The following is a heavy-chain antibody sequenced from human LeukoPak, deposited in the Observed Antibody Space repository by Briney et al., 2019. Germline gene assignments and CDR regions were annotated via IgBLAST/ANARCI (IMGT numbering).Heavy chain of an antibody. CDR2: IYSSGST. Sequence: PSETLSLTCTVSAGSISSYYWSWIRQPPGKGLEWIGYIYSSGSTNYNPSLKSRVTISVDTSKNQFSLKLSSVTAADTAVYYCARSYDSSGGVAFDIWGQGTMVTVSS. D-gene: IGHD3-22*01. CDR3: ARSYDSSGGVAFDI. CDR1: AGSISSYY. V-gene: IGHV4-59*01. J-gene: IGHJ3*02.